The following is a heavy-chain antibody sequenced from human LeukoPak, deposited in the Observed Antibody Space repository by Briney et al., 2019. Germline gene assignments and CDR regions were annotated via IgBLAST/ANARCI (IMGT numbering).Heavy chain of an antibody. Sequence: SETLSLTXTVSGGSISSYYWSWIRQPPGKGLEWIGYIYYSGSTNYNPSLKSRVTISVDTSKNQFSLKLSSVTAADTAVYYCARDQTAMVLDYWGQGTLSPSPQ. CDR3: ARDQTAMVLDY. CDR2: IYYSGST. V-gene: IGHV4-59*01. J-gene: IGHJ4*02. CDR1: GGSISSYY. D-gene: IGHD5-18*01.